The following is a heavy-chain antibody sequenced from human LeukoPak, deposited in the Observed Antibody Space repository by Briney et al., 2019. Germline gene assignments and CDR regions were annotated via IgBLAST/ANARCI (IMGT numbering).Heavy chain of an antibody. V-gene: IGHV4-59*01. CDR1: GGSISTYY. Sequence: SETLSLTCTVSGGSISTYYWSWIRQPPGKGLEWFGYIHHSGSTNYNPSLKSRVTISVDTSQNQFSLNLSSVTAADTAIYYCARDGYSGSDALWGQGTLVTVSS. CDR2: IHHSGST. CDR3: ARDGYSGSDAL. D-gene: IGHD5-12*01. J-gene: IGHJ4*02.